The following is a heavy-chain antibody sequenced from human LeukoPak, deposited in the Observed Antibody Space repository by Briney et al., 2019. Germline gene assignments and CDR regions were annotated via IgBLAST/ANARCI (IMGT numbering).Heavy chain of an antibody. V-gene: IGHV1-2*02. D-gene: IGHD6-13*01. Sequence: ASVKVSCKASGYTFTGYYMHWVRQAPGQGLEWMGWINPNSGGTNYAQKFQGRVTMTRDTSISTAYMELSRLRSDDTAVYYCAREFGDSSSGGFDPWGQGTLVTVSS. J-gene: IGHJ5*02. CDR2: INPNSGGT. CDR3: AREFGDSSSGGFDP. CDR1: GYTFTGYY.